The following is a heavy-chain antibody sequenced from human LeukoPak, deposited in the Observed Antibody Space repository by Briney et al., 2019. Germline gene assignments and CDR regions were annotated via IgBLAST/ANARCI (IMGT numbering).Heavy chain of an antibody. J-gene: IGHJ6*03. CDR3: ARASFYYDSSGYPRYYMDA. CDR2: IYYSGST. Sequence: SETLSLTCTVSGGSISSYYWSWIRQPPGKGLEWIGYIYYSGSTNYNPSLKSRVTISVDTSKNQFSLKLSSVTAADTAVYYCARASFYYDSSGYPRYYMDAWGKGTTVTVSS. V-gene: IGHV4-59*01. D-gene: IGHD3-22*01. CDR1: GGSISSYY.